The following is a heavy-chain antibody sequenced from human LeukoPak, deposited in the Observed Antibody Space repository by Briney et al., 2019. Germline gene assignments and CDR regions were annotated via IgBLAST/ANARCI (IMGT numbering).Heavy chain of an antibody. J-gene: IGHJ4*02. Sequence: GGSLRLSCAASEFTFSSYAMSWVRQAPGEGLEWVSAISGSGGSTYYADSVKGRFTISRDNSKNTLYLQMNSLRAEDTAVYYCAKDKDRSSCHGDWGQGTLVTVSS. CDR2: ISGSGGST. CDR1: EFTFSSYA. D-gene: IGHD6-13*01. V-gene: IGHV3-23*01. CDR3: AKDKDRSSCHGD.